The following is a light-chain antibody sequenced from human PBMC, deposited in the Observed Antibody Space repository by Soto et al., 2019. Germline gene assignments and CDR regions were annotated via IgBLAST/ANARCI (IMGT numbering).Light chain of an antibody. V-gene: IGLV1-44*01. Sequence: QSVLTQPPSASGTPGQRITISCSGSSSNIGSNTVNWYQQLPGTAPKLVIYSNNQRPSVVPDRFSGCKSGTSASLAITGLQSEDEADYYCAAWDDSLNGVVFGGGTKLTVL. CDR1: SSNIGSNT. CDR3: AAWDDSLNGVV. J-gene: IGLJ3*02. CDR2: SNN.